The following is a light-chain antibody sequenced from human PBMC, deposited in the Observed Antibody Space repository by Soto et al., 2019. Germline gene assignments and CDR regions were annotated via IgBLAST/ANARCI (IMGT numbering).Light chain of an antibody. Sequence: DIQMTQSPSTLSASVGDRVTITCRASASVSRWLAWYQKKPGRTPKLLIYQASTLETGVPSRFSGSGSGTEFTLTISILQPDDFATYYCQQYNAYSQAFGQGTKVEIK. J-gene: IGKJ1*01. V-gene: IGKV1-5*03. CDR2: QAS. CDR3: QQYNAYSQA. CDR1: ASVSRW.